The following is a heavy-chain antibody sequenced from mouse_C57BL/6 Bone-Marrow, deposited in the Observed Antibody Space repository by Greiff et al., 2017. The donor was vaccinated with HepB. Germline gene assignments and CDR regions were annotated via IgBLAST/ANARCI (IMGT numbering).Heavy chain of an antibody. D-gene: IGHD1-1*01. CDR2: ISSGSSTI. Sequence: EVQLVESGGGLVKPGGSLKLSCAASGFTFSDYGMHWVRQAPEKGLEWVAYISSGSSTIYYADTVKGRFTISRDNAKNTLFLQMTSLRSEDTAMYYCARPPNYYGSSHWYFDVWGTGTTVTVSS. V-gene: IGHV5-17*01. CDR3: ARPPNYYGSSHWYFDV. CDR1: GFTFSDYG. J-gene: IGHJ1*03.